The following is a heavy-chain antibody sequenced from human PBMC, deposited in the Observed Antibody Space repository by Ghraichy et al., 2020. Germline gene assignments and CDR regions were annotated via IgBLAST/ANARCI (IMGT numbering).Heavy chain of an antibody. J-gene: IGHJ4*02. CDR1: GFPFKNYA. CDR3: AKYCSGTCYSGVDF. CDR2: IGYNGVDT. V-gene: IGHV3-23*01. D-gene: IGHD2-15*01. Sequence: GSLRLSCAASGFPFKNYAMTWVRPAPGKGLEWVSSIGYNGVDTYYADSLRGRFVISRENFKNTLYLQMNSLRVEDTAVYYCAKYCSGTCYSGVDFWGQGVLVTVSS.